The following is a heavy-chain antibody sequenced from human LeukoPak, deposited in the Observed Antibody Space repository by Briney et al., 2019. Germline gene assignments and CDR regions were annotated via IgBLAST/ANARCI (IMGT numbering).Heavy chain of an antibody. D-gene: IGHD2-21*02. J-gene: IGHJ4*02. CDR3: ARDLSPWTMTAVPDY. V-gene: IGHV1-2*02. Sequence: GASVTVSCKASGYTFTGYYMHWVRQAPGQGLEWMGWINPNSGGTNYAQKFQGRVTMTRDTSISTAYMELSRLRSDDTAVYYCARDLSPWTMTAVPDYWGQGTLVTVSS. CDR2: INPNSGGT. CDR1: GYTFTGYY.